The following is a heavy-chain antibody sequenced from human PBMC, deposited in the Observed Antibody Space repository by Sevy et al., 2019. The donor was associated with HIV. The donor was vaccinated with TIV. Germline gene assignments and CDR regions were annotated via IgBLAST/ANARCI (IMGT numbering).Heavy chain of an antibody. CDR2: IYTSGST. D-gene: IGHD3-10*01. CDR1: GGSISSGSYY. CDR3: ARDGIWFGERQDGGGVDY. V-gene: IGHV4-61*02. Sequence: SETLSLTCTVSGGSISSGSYYWSWIRQPAGKGLEWIGRIYTSGSTNYNPSLKSRVTISVDTSKNQFSLKLSSVTAADTAVYYWARDGIWFGERQDGGGVDYWGQGTLVTVSS. J-gene: IGHJ4*02.